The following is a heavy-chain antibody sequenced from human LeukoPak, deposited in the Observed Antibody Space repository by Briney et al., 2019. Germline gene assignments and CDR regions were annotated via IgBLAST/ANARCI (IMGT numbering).Heavy chain of an antibody. CDR2: IYYSGST. D-gene: IGHD6-19*01. CDR1: GGSISSSSYY. V-gene: IGHV4-39*07. J-gene: IGHJ5*02. Sequence: SETLSLTCTVSGGSISSSSYYWGWIRQPPGKGLEWIGSIYYSGSTYYNPSLKSRVTISVDTSKNQFSLKLSSVTAADTAVYYCARGQGVAVAGSSLVLGWFDPWGQGTLVTVSS. CDR3: ARGQGVAVAGSSLVLGWFDP.